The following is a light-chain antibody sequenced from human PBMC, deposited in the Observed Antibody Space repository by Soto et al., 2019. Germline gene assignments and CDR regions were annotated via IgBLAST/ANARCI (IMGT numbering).Light chain of an antibody. V-gene: IGKV2-28*01. CDR3: MQALQTPLT. CDR2: LGS. Sequence: DIVMTQSPLSLPVTPGEPASISCRSSQNLLNSNGYNYLDWYVQKPGQSPQLLIYLGSSRASGVPDRFSGSGSGKDFTLKISRVEAEDVGVYYCMQALQTPLTFGGGTMVEIK. J-gene: IGKJ4*01. CDR1: QNLLNSNGYNY.